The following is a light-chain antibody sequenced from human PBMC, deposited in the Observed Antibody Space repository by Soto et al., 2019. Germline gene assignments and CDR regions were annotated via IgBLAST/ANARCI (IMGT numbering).Light chain of an antibody. Sequence: EIVMTQSPATLSVSPGERVTLSCRASQSISSNLAWYQQKPGQAPRLLIYGASTRATGIPARFSGSGPGTEFTLTITSLQSEDVAVYYCQQYHNWPKWKFGQGTKVHIK. J-gene: IGKJ1*01. CDR2: GAS. V-gene: IGKV3-15*01. CDR1: QSISSN. CDR3: QQYHNWPKWK.